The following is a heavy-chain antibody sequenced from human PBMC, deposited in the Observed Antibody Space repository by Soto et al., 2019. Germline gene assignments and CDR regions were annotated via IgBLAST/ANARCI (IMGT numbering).Heavy chain of an antibody. CDR1: GGSCSGYY. D-gene: IGHD3-22*01. CDR3: ASGSGYYRTKTNNWFDP. V-gene: IGHV4-34*01. J-gene: IGHJ5*02. CDR2: INHSGST. Sequence: NPSETLSLTCAVYGGSCSGYYWSWICQPPGKGLEWIGEINHSGSTNYNPSLKSRVTISVDTSKNQFSLKLSSVTAADTAVYYCASGSGYYRTKTNNWFDPCGQGTLVTVSS.